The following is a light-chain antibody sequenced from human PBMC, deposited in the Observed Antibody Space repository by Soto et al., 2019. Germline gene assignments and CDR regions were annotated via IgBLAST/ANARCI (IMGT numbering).Light chain of an antibody. CDR2: AAS. CDR1: QGIGNN. CDR3: LQHHTYPYT. J-gene: IGKJ2*01. Sequence: DLQMTQSPSSLSASVGDRVTITCRASQGIGNNLGWFQQKVGRAPKRLIYAASSLEGGVPLRFSGSGSGTEFTLTISGLQPEDFATYYCLQHHTYPYTFGQGTKLEIK. V-gene: IGKV1-17*01.